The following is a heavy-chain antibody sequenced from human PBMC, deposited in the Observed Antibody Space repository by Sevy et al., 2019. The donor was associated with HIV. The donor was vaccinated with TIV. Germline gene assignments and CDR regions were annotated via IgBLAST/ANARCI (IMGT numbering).Heavy chain of an antibody. CDR3: TPCYYDSSGYYYHDAFDI. CDR1: GFTFSNAW. CDR2: IKSKTDGGTT. V-gene: IGHV3-15*01. Sequence: GGSLRLSCAASGFTFSNAWMSWVRQAPGKGLEWVGRIKSKTDGGTTDYAAPVKGRFTISRDDSKNTLYLQMNSLKTDDTAVYYCTPCYYDSSGYYYHDAFDIWGQGTMVTVSS. J-gene: IGHJ3*02. D-gene: IGHD3-22*01.